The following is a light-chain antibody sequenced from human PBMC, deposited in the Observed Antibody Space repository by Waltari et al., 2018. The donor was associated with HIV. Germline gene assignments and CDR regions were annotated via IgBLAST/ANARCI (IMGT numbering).Light chain of an antibody. CDR3: RSYTGSRTLCV. CDR1: SSDVGGYNY. V-gene: IGLV2-14*03. Sequence: QSAWTQPASVLGSPGQSITIPCTGGSSDVGGYNYVSWYQQHPGKAPKLMIYGVINQPPGLSTRFSGSKSDNTTSLTITGLQAEDEADYYCRSYTGSRTLCVFGTGTRVTVL. CDR2: GVI. J-gene: IGLJ1*01.